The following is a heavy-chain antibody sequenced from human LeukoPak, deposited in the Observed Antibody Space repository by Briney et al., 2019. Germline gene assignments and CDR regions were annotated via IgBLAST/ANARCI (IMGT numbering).Heavy chain of an antibody. J-gene: IGHJ4*02. V-gene: IGHV3-49*03. Sequence: GGSLRLSCTASGFTFGDYAMSWFRQAPGKGLEWVGFIRSKAYGGTTEYAASVKGRFTISRDDSKSIAYLQMNSLKTEDTAVYYCARYYSSGWFDWGVYFDYWGQGTLVTVSS. CDR3: ARYYSSGWFDWGVYFDY. CDR2: IRSKAYGGTT. D-gene: IGHD6-19*01. CDR1: GFTFGDYA.